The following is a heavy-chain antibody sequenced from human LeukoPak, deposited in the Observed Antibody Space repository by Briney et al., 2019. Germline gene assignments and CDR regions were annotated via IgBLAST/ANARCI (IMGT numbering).Heavy chain of an antibody. D-gene: IGHD2-2*01. J-gene: IGHJ4*02. CDR2: INPNSGGT. CDR1: GYTFTGYY. Sequence: ASVKVSCKASGYTFTGYYMHWVRQAPGQGLEWMGWINPNSGGTDYAQKFQGRVTMTRDTPIGTAYMELSRLRSDDTAVNYCARGGCSSTSCYAGPFDYWGQGTLVTVSS. CDR3: ARGGCSSTSCYAGPFDY. V-gene: IGHV1-2*02.